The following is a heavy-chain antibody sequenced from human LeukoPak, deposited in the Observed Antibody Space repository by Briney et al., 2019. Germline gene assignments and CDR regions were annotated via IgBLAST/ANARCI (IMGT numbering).Heavy chain of an antibody. CDR2: INPNSSGT. CDR3: ATCADVFYYFDY. CDR1: GSTFTGYN. J-gene: IGHJ4*02. D-gene: IGHD3-16*01. V-gene: IGHV1-2*02. Sequence: ASVKLSCKASGSTFTGYNKHWMRQPHGQGLGLKGWINPNSSGTNYYQTFQGRVTMTKDTSISTAYLELSRLRSDDTAVYYCATCADVFYYFDYWGQGTLVTVSS.